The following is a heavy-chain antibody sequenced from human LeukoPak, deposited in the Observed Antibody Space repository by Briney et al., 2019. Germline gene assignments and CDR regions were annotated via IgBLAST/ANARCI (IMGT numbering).Heavy chain of an antibody. CDR3: ARDSTAYQLPYTYYYYYMDV. D-gene: IGHD2-2*01. CDR2: IYTSGST. Sequence: SETLSLTCTVSGGSISSYYWSWIRQPAGKGLEWIGRIYTSGSTNYNPSLKSRVTIPVDTSKNQFSLKLSSVTAADTAVYYCARDSTAYQLPYTYYYYYMDVWGKGTTVTISS. CDR1: GGSISSYY. J-gene: IGHJ6*03. V-gene: IGHV4-4*07.